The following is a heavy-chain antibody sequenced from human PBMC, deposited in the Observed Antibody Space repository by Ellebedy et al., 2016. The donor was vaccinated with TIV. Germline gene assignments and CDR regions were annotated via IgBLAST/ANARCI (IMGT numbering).Heavy chain of an antibody. V-gene: IGHV3-23*01. Sequence: PGGSLRLSCSASRFTFSGYAMTWVRQAPGKGLEWVSTISRNGGGTYYAGSVEGRFTISRDNSNNTLWLQMSGLRAEDTARYFCAKDLGIERQWGFDYWGQGTLVTVSS. J-gene: IGHJ4*02. D-gene: IGHD1-26*01. CDR1: RFTFSGYA. CDR3: AKDLGIERQWGFDY. CDR2: ISRNGGGT.